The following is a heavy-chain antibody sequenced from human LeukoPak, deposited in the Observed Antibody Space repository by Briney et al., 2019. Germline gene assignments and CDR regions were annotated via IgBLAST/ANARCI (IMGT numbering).Heavy chain of an antibody. CDR3: ASVYSTGWYFDY. CDR1: GYTFTGYY. V-gene: IGHV1-2*02. D-gene: IGHD6-19*01. Sequence: RASVTVSCKASGYTFTGYYMHWVRQAPGQRLEWMGWINPNSGGTNYAQNFQGRVTLTRDTSISTAYMELSRLRSDDTAVYYCASVYSTGWYFDYWGQGTLVTVSS. J-gene: IGHJ4*02. CDR2: INPNSGGT.